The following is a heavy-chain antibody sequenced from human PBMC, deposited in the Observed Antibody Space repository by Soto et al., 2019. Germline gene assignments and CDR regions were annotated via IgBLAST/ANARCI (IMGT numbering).Heavy chain of an antibody. CDR3: ARGITIFGVLNWFDP. CDR1: GGSISSYY. Sequence: SETLCLTCTVSGGSISSYYWSWIRQPPGKGLEWIGYIYYSGSTNYNPSLKSRVTISVDTSKNQFSLKLSSVTAADTAVYYCARGITIFGVLNWFDPWGQGTLVTVS. CDR2: IYYSGST. D-gene: IGHD3-3*01. J-gene: IGHJ5*02. V-gene: IGHV4-59*01.